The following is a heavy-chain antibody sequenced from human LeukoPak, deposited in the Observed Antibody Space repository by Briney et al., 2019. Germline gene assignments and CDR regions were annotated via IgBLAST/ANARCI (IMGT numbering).Heavy chain of an antibody. D-gene: IGHD3-9*01. CDR2: ISGSGGST. Sequence: PGGSLRLSCAASGFTFSSYGMSWVRQAPGKGLEWVSAISGSGGSTYYADSVKGRFTISRDTSKNTLYLQMNSLRAEDTAVYYCVKLGYDILTGYQYYQYMDVWGKGTTVTISS. CDR3: VKLGYDILTGYQYYQYMDV. CDR1: GFTFSSYG. V-gene: IGHV3-23*01. J-gene: IGHJ6*03.